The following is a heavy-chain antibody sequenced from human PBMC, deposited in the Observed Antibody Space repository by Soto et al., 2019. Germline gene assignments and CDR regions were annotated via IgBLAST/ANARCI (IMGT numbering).Heavy chain of an antibody. J-gene: IGHJ6*02. CDR2: FDPEDGET. Sequence: ASVKVSCKVSGYTLTELSMHWVRQAPGKGLEWMGGFDPEDGETIYAQKFQGRVTMTEDTSTDTAYMELSSLRSEDTAVYYCETGTSVFGVVTLPFYYYYGMDVWGQGTTVTVSS. CDR1: GYTLTELS. V-gene: IGHV1-24*01. CDR3: ETGTSVFGVVTLPFYYYYGMDV. D-gene: IGHD3-3*01.